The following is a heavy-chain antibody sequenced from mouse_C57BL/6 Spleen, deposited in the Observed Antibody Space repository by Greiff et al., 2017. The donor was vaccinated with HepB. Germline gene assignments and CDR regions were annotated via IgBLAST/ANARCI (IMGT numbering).Heavy chain of an antibody. CDR2: ISYDGSN. Sequence: EVKLQESGPGLVKPSQSLSLTCSVTGYSITSGYYWNWIRQFPGNKLEWMGYISYDGSNNYNPSLKNRISITRDTSKNQFFLKLNSVTTEDTATYYGARVYYDYDVGAMDYWGQGTSVTVSS. CDR1: GYSITSGYY. CDR3: ARVYYDYDVGAMDY. D-gene: IGHD2-4*01. J-gene: IGHJ4*01. V-gene: IGHV3-6*01.